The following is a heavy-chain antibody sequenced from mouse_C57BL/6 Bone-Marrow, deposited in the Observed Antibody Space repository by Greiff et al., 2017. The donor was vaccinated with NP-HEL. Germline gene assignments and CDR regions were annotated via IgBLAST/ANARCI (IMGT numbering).Heavy chain of an antibody. J-gene: IGHJ1*03. Sequence: QVQLQQSGAELARPGASVKLSCKASGYTFTSYGISWVKQRTGQGLEWIGEIYPRSGNTYYNEKFKGKATLTADKSSSTAYMELRSLTSEDSAVYFCARSGYYGSSRYWYFDVWGTGTTVTVSS. CDR1: GYTFTSYG. D-gene: IGHD1-1*01. V-gene: IGHV1-81*01. CDR2: IYPRSGNT. CDR3: ARSGYYGSSRYWYFDV.